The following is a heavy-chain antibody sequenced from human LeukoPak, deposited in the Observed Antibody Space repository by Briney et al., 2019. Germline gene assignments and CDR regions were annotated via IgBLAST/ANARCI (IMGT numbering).Heavy chain of an antibody. CDR2: LYSGGMT. CDR3: ARMFGGNYYGYYFDY. J-gene: IGHJ4*02. Sequence: GGSLRLSCAASRFTVNNYYMTWVRQAPGKGLECVSILYSGGMTYYADSVKGRFTISTDTSKNTVNLQMNSLRAEDTAIYYCARMFGGNYYGYYFDYWGQGSMLTVSS. CDR1: RFTVNNYY. D-gene: IGHD1-26*01. V-gene: IGHV3-53*01.